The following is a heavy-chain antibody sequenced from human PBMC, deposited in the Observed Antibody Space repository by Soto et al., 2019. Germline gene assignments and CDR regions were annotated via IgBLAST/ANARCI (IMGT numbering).Heavy chain of an antibody. J-gene: IGHJ4*02. V-gene: IGHV1-18*01. D-gene: IGHD6-13*01. CDR3: ARHFTKSSSWSYYFDY. Sequence: QVQLVQSGAEVKKPGASVKVSCKDSGYTFTTYGISWVRQAPGQGLEWMGWISAYSGSTKFAQKLQGRVTMTTDTYTTTAYMELRSLTSDDTAVYYCARHFTKSSSWSYYFDYWGQGTLLTVSS. CDR1: GYTFTTYG. CDR2: ISAYSGST.